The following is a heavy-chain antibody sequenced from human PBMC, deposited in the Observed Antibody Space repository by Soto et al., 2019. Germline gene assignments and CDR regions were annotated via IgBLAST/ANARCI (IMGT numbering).Heavy chain of an antibody. V-gene: IGHV4-61*01. D-gene: IGHD3-10*01. CDR3: ARDTASIWFGDFSPDP. Sequence: SETLSLTCTVSGGSVSSGSYYWSWIRQPPGKGLEWIGYIYYSGSTNYNPSLKSRVTISVDTSKNQFSLKLSSVTAADTAVYYCARDTASIWFGDFSPDPWGQGTLVTVSS. J-gene: IGHJ5*02. CDR2: IYYSGST. CDR1: GGSVSSGSYY.